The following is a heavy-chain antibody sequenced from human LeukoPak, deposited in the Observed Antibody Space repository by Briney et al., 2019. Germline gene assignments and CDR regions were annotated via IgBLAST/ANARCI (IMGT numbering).Heavy chain of an antibody. V-gene: IGHV4-59*01. CDR3: ARETYYYGLGSYSPDY. D-gene: IGHD3-10*01. J-gene: IGHJ4*02. Sequence: SETLSLTCTVSGGSISSDYWSWIRQPPGRGLEWIGYIYYSGSTNYNPSLKSRVTISVDTSRNQFSLKLSSVTAADTAVYYCARETYYYGLGSYSPDYWGQGTLVTVSS. CDR2: IYYSGST. CDR1: GGSISSDY.